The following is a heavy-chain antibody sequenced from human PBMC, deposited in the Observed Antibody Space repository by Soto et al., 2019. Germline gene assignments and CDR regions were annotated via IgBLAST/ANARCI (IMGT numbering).Heavy chain of an antibody. CDR3: ARDVYDFWSGYYNY. CDR2: IKQDGSEK. V-gene: IGHV3-7*01. D-gene: IGHD3-3*01. J-gene: IGHJ4*02. CDR1: GFTFSSYW. Sequence: GGSLRLSCAASGFTFSSYWMSWVRQAPGKGLEWVANIKQDGSEKYYVDSVKGRFTISGDNAKNSLYLQMNSLRAEDTAVYYCARDVYDFWSGYYNYWGQGTLVTVSS.